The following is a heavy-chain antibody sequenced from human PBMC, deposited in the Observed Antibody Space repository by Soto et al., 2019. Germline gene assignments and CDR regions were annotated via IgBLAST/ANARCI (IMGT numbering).Heavy chain of an antibody. Sequence: GGSVRLASPASGFNFRSFRMRWSRQAPGEGREGVALISYNGSDDHYADSVKCRFTVSRENSKNTMYLQMNRLQVEDKAIYYCAKHLEYTPVDGMDVWGQGPTVTVSS. J-gene: IGHJ6*02. CDR2: ISYNGSDD. CDR3: AKHLEYTPVDGMDV. CDR1: GFNFRSFR. V-gene: IGHV3-30*18. D-gene: IGHD2-2*02.